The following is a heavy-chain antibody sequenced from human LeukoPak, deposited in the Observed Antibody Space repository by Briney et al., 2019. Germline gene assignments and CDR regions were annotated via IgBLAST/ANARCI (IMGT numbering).Heavy chain of an antibody. CDR3: ARDVVGSSNNGMDV. Sequence: PGGSLRLSCVASGFTFNTYVMSWVRQAPGKGLEWVATITGGGITYYADSVKGRFTISRDNSKNTLYLQMNSLRAEDTAVYYCARDVVGSSNNGMDVWGQGTTVTVSS. CDR2: ITGGGIT. V-gene: IGHV3-23*01. CDR1: GFTFNTYV. J-gene: IGHJ6*02. D-gene: IGHD6-13*01.